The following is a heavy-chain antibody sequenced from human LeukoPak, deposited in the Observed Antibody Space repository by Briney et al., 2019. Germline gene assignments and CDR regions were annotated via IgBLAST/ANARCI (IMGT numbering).Heavy chain of an antibody. Sequence: PSETLSLTCAVYGGSFSGYYWSWIRQPPGKGLEWIGEINHSGSTNYNPSLKSRVTISVDTSKNQFSLKLSSVTAADTAVYYCARRKYYDFWSGYPNWFDSWGQGTLVTVSS. CDR1: GGSFSGYY. CDR3: ARRKYYDFWSGYPNWFDS. D-gene: IGHD3-3*01. CDR2: INHSGST. J-gene: IGHJ5*01. V-gene: IGHV4-34*01.